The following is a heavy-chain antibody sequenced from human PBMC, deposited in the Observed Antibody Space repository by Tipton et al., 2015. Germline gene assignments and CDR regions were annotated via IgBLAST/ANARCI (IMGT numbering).Heavy chain of an antibody. D-gene: IGHD1-1*01. J-gene: IGHJ6*02. Sequence: SLRLSCAASGFTFRNYAMSWVRQAPGKGLEWVSAISGSGGSTYYADSVKGRFTISRDNAKNTLYLQMNSLRAEDTAVYYCARDLRYPYYYGMDVWGQGTTVTVSS. CDR2: ISGSGGST. CDR1: GFTFRNYA. V-gene: IGHV3-23*01. CDR3: ARDLRYPYYYGMDV.